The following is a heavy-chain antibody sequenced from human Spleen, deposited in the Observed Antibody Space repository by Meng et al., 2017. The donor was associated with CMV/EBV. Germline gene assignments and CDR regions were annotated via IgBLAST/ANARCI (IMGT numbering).Heavy chain of an antibody. CDR3: ARVHSGAWASYYFDY. Sequence: SGGSIRSGGYYWSLIRQHPGRGLEWIGYIYYSGSTYYNPSLKSRVTISVDTSKNQFSLKLSSVTAADTAVYYCARVHSGAWASYYFDYWGQGTLVTVSS. CDR2: IYYSGST. D-gene: IGHD2-2*01. CDR1: GGSIRSGGYY. V-gene: IGHV4-31*02. J-gene: IGHJ4*02.